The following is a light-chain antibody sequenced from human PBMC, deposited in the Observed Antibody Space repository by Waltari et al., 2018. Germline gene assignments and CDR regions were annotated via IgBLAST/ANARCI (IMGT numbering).Light chain of an antibody. Sequence: QSALNQPASVSGSPGQSITIYCTGTSSDVGGYNYVSWYQQHPGKAPKLMIYEVSNRPSVVSNRFSGAKSGHTAALSISGLQAEDEADYYCGSYRSSTTLEVVFGGGTKLTVL. V-gene: IGLV2-14*01. CDR2: EVS. CDR1: SSDVGGYNY. J-gene: IGLJ2*01. CDR3: GSYRSSTTLEVV.